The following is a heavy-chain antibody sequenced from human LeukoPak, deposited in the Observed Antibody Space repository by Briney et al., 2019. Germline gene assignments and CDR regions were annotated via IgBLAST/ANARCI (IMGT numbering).Heavy chain of an antibody. D-gene: IGHD2-2*01. V-gene: IGHV1-2*02. CDR2: INPNSGDT. CDR1: GYTFTDYY. CDR3: ARANFLYCSSTTCLFDY. Sequence: ASVKVSCKASGYTFTDYYLHWVRQAPGQGFEWMGWINPNSGDTNYAQKFQGRVTMTRDTSISTAHMEMSRLRSDDTAVCYCARANFLYCSSTTCLFDYWGQGTLVTVPS. J-gene: IGHJ4*02.